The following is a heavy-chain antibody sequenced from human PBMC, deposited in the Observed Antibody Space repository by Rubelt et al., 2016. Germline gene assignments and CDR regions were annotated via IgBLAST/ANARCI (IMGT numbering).Heavy chain of an antibody. CDR1: GFTFTSSA. J-gene: IGHJ6*02. Sequence: QMQLVQSGPEVKKPGTSVKVSCKASGFTFTSSAVQWVRQARGQRLEWIGWIVVGSGNTNYGQKFQERVTMTRDMSTSTADMELSSRRSEDTAVYYCAADSGYGPSMDVWGQGTTVTVSS. D-gene: IGHD5-12*01. CDR2: IVVGSGNT. V-gene: IGHV1-58*01. CDR3: AADSGYGPSMDV.